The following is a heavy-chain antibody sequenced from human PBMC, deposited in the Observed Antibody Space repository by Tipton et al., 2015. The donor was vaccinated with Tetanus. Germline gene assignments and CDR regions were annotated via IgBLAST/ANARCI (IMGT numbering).Heavy chain of an antibody. Sequence: QMQLVQSGAEGKKPGASVKVSCKASGYTFTGYYIYWVRQAPGQGLEWMGWIDPNSGGTVYAQKFQGRVTMTRDTSISTAYMELRSLRSDDTAVYYCARDRGDYIYYGMDVWGPGPTVTVS. CDR3: ARDRGDYIYYGMDV. V-gene: IGHV1-2*02. CDR2: IDPNSGGT. CDR1: GYTFTGYY. J-gene: IGHJ6*02. D-gene: IGHD3-22*01.